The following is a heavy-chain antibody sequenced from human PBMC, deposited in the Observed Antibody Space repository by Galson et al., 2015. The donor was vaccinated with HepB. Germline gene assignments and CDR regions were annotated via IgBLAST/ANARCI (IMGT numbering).Heavy chain of an antibody. CDR3: ARELGQRDDY. Sequence: SLRLSCAASGFTFSSYAMHWVRQAPGKGLEWVALISYDGSNKYYADPVKGRFTISRDNSKNTLYLQMNSLRAEDTAVYYCARELGQRDDYWGQGTLVTVSS. D-gene: IGHD1-1*01. J-gene: IGHJ4*02. CDR2: ISYDGSNK. V-gene: IGHV3-30*04. CDR1: GFTFSSYA.